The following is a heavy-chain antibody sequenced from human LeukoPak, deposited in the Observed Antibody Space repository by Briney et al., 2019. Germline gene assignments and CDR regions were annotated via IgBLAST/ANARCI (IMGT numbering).Heavy chain of an antibody. CDR3: AKSGSSSPPRDPFHI. V-gene: IGHV3-23*01. CDR2: ISGSGGST. Sequence: GGSLRLSCAASGFTFSSFAMSWVRQAPGEGLEWVSAISGSGGSTYYADSVKGRFTISRDNSKNTLYLQMNSLRAEDTAVYYCAKSGSSSPPRDPFHIWGQGTLVTVSS. J-gene: IGHJ3*02. D-gene: IGHD3-10*01. CDR1: GFTFSSFA.